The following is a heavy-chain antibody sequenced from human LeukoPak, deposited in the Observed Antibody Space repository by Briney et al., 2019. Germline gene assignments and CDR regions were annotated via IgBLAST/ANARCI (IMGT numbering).Heavy chain of an antibody. CDR1: GDSVSRSDSY. D-gene: IGHD3-10*01. CDR3: AREDSMVRGVITGAPFDP. V-gene: IGHV4-39*07. Sequence: SETLSLTCSVSGDSVSRSDSYWDWIRQPPGKGLEWIGTIYYSGRTYYSPSLKSRVTMSVDTSKNQFSLKLSSVTAADTAVYYCAREDSMVRGVITGAPFDPWGQGTLVTVSS. CDR2: IYYSGRT. J-gene: IGHJ5*02.